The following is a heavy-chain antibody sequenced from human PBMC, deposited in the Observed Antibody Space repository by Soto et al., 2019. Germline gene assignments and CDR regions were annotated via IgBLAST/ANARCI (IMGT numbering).Heavy chain of an antibody. V-gene: IGHV4-59*01. D-gene: IGHD3-22*01. CDR2: IYYSGST. CDR1: GGSISSYY. CDR3: ARGEDSSGYYPSIVGFDY. J-gene: IGHJ4*02. Sequence: QVQLQESGPGLVKPSETLSLTCTVSGGSISSYYWSWIRQPPGKGLEWIGYIYYSGSTNYNPSLKSRVTISVDTSKNQLSLKLSSVTAADTAVYYCARGEDSSGYYPSIVGFDYWGQGTLVTVSS.